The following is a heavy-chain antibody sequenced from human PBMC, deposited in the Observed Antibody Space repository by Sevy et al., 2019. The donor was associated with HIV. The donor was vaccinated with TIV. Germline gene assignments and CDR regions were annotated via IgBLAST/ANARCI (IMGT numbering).Heavy chain of an antibody. J-gene: IGHJ4*02. D-gene: IGHD3-3*01. CDR3: TRWSGSQSIFDY. CDR2: FKSKIHGGTT. Sequence: GGSLRLSCTASGFIFGDYGMSWVRQAPGKGLEWIAFFKSKIHGGTTENAGVGKGRFTISRDDSKNIVYLQMGNLKTDDTAVYYCTRWSGSQSIFDYWGQGTLVTVSS. V-gene: IGHV3-49*04. CDR1: GFIFGDYG.